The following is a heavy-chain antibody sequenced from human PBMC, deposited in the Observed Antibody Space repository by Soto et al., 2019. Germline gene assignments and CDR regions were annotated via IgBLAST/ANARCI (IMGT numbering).Heavy chain of an antibody. V-gene: IGHV3-48*02. Sequence: EVQLVESGGGLVQPGGSLRLSCAASGFTFSSYSMNWVRQAPGKGLEWVSYISSSSSTIYYADAVKGRFTISRDNAKNSLYLQMNILRDEDTAVYYCARSGMGPHYFDDWGQGTMVTVSS. D-gene: IGHD3-10*01. CDR2: ISSSSSTI. CDR3: ARSGMGPHYFDD. CDR1: GFTFSSYS. J-gene: IGHJ4*02.